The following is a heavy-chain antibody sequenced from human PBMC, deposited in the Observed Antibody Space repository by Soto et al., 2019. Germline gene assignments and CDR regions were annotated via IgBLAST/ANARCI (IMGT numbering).Heavy chain of an antibody. CDR1: GYSFTSYW. V-gene: IGHV5-51*01. J-gene: IGHJ6*03. CDR2: IYPGDPDT. Sequence: GESLKISCKGSGYSFTSYWIGWVRQMPGKGLEWMGIIYPGDPDTRYSPSFQGQVTISANKSISTAYLQWSSLKASDTAMYYCARAFWSGYPNYYMDVWGKGTTVTVSS. D-gene: IGHD3-3*01. CDR3: ARAFWSGYPNYYMDV.